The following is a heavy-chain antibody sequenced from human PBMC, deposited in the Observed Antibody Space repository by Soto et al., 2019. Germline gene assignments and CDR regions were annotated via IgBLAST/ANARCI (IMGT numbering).Heavy chain of an antibody. V-gene: IGHV1-18*01. Sequence: QVQVVQSGDEVKETGASVRVSCKTSGYSFTAYGISWVRQAPGQGLEWMGWISCYNGKTKYAQKVQGRVTMTKDKSTSTAYMEVRSLRSEDTAIYYCARDAPPPELRFLEWHNYDYNGMDVWGQGTTVTVSS. D-gene: IGHD3-3*01. J-gene: IGHJ6*02. CDR1: GYSFTAYG. CDR3: ARDAPPPELRFLEWHNYDYNGMDV. CDR2: ISCYNGKT.